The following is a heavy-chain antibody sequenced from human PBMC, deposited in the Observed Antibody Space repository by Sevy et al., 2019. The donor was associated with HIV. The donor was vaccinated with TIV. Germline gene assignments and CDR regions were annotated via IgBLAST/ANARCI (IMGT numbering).Heavy chain of an antibody. J-gene: IGHJ4*02. CDR2: TYYRSKWNT. CDR3: ARNSRYAFDY. V-gene: IGHV6-1*01. Sequence: QSQTLSLTCAISGDSVSSNSVGWHWLRQSPSIGLEWLGRTYYRSKWNTDYAVSVKSRVTINPDASKNQFSLQLNSVTPEDTAVYYCARNSRYAFDYWGQGTLVTVSS. D-gene: IGHD2-8*01. CDR1: GDSVSSNSVG.